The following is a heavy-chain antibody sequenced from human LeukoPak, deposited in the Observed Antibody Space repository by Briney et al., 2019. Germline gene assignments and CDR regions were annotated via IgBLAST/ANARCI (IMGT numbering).Heavy chain of an antibody. CDR2: IYYSGST. Sequence: SETLSLTCTVSSGSISSSSYYWGWIRQPPGKGLEWIGSIYYSGSTYYNPSLKSRVTISVDTSKNQFSLKLSSVTAADTAVYYCATLNDSSGYFDAFDIWGQGTMVTVSS. V-gene: IGHV4-39*01. CDR3: ATLNDSSGYFDAFDI. CDR1: SGSISSSSYY. J-gene: IGHJ3*02. D-gene: IGHD3-22*01.